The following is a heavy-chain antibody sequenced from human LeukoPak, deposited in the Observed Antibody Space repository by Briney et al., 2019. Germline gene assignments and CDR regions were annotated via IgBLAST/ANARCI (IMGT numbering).Heavy chain of an antibody. V-gene: IGHV4-59*01. D-gene: IGHD3-16*01. J-gene: IGHJ4*02. CDR3: ARDQRLGTFDY. Sequence: SETLSLTCTVSGGSISSFYWSWIRQPPGKGLEWIGYIYYSGNTKYSPSLKSRVTILVDTSKNQFSLKLSSVTAADTAVYYCARDQRLGTFDYWGQGTLVTVSS. CDR2: IYYSGNT. CDR1: GGSISSFY.